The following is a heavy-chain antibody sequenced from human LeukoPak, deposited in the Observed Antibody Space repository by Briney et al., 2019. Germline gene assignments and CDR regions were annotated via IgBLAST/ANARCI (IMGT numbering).Heavy chain of an antibody. CDR2: INQDVSRI. CDR3: ARLKDDVTKFDY. D-gene: IGHD2-8*01. Sequence: PGGSLRLSCAGSGFTFSRYWMAWVRQAPGKGLKWVASINQDVSRIHYVDSVKGRFTISRDNAKSSLFLQMTSLRVDDTAVYYCARLKDDVTKFDYWSQGTLVTVSS. V-gene: IGHV3-7*01. J-gene: IGHJ4*02. CDR1: GFTFSRYW.